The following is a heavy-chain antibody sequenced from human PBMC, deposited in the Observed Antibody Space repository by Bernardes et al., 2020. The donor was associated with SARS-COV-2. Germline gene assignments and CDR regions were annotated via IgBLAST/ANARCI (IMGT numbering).Heavy chain of an antibody. V-gene: IGHV4-59*11. D-gene: IGHD1-26*01. J-gene: IGHJ2*01. CDR2: IYYSGST. Sequence: SETLSLTCTVSGGSISSHSWSWIRQPPGKGLEWIGYIYYSGSTNYNPSLKSRVTMSIDTSKNQFSLRLSSVTAADTAVYYCARTGSTDDWYCDLWGRGTLVTVSS. CDR1: GGSISSHS. CDR3: ARTGSTDDWYCDL.